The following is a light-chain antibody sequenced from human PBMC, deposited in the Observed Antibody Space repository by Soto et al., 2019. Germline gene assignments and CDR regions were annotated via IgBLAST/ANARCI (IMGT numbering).Light chain of an antibody. CDR3: QQYVSSPYS. Sequence: EIGLTQSPGTLSLSPGERTTLSCRASQSVSSSYLAWYQQKPGQAPRLLICGASSRATGIPDRFSGCGSGTGFTLTIRRLEPEDFAVCYCQQYVSSPYSFGQGTKLDIK. V-gene: IGKV3-20*01. CDR2: GAS. J-gene: IGKJ2*01. CDR1: QSVSSSY.